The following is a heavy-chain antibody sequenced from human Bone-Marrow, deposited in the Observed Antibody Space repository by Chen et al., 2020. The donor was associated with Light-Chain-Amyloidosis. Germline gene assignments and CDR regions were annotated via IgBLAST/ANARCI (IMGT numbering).Heavy chain of an antibody. D-gene: IGHD5-12*01. J-gene: IGHJ4*02. CDR3: ARRRDGYNFDY. Sequence: EVQLEQSGPEVKKPGESLKISCKGSGYTFPNYWIGWVRQMPGKGLEWMGVIYPDDSDARYLPSFDGQVTISADKSITTAYLQWRSLKASATAMYYCARRRDGYNFDYWGQGTLVTVSS. CDR2: IYPDDSDA. V-gene: IGHV5-51*01. CDR1: GYTFPNYW.